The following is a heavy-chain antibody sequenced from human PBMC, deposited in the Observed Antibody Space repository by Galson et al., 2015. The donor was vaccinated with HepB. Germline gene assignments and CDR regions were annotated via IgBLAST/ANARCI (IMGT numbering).Heavy chain of an antibody. Sequence: SLRLSCAVSGFTVSANYMSWVRQAPGKGLEWVSVIYTGGSTYYADSVKGLFTISRHNSKNTVYLQMNRLRVEDTAVYYCARAPQGYCSSNNCYSGPFDIWGQGTMVTVSS. J-gene: IGHJ3*02. D-gene: IGHD2-2*01. CDR3: ARAPQGYCSSNNCYSGPFDI. V-gene: IGHV3-53*04. CDR2: IYTGGST. CDR1: GFTVSANY.